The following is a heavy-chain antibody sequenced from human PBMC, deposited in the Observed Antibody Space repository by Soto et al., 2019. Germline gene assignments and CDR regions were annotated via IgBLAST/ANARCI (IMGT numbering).Heavy chain of an antibody. CDR2: ISYDGSNK. Sequence: QVQLVESGGGVVQPGRSLRLSCAASGFTFSSYGMHWVRQAPGKGLEWVAVISYDGSNKYYADSVKGRFTISRDNSKNTLYLQMNSLRAEDTAVSYCANSLFYSSGWETYWGQGTLVTVSS. CDR3: ANSLFYSSGWETY. CDR1: GFTFSSYG. V-gene: IGHV3-30*18. D-gene: IGHD6-19*01. J-gene: IGHJ4*02.